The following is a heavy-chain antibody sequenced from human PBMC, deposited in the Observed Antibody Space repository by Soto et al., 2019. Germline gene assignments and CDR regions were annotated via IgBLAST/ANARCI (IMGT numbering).Heavy chain of an antibody. CDR1: GDSISSPSYS. CDR2: IYYSGST. V-gene: IGHV4-39*01. J-gene: IGHJ5*02. D-gene: IGHD1-26*01. CDR3: SGHIGRGWFAP. Sequence: SETLSLTCPVSGDSISSPSYSWGWIRQPPGKGLEWIGSIYYSGSTYYKPSLKSRVTISIDTSKNQFALKLNSVTAADTAVYYCSGHIGRGWFAPWGQGTLVTVSS.